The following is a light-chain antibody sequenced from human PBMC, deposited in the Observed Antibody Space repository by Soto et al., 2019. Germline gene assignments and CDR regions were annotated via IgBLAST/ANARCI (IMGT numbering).Light chain of an antibody. CDR3: QQYGSSPWT. CDR2: GAS. V-gene: IGKV3-20*01. J-gene: IGKJ1*01. Sequence: EIVLTQSPVTLSLSPGEGATLSCRASQTVSSRYFAWYQQKPGQAPRLLIYGASNRATGIPDRFSGSGSGTDFTLTISRLEPEDFAVYYCQQYGSSPWTFGQGTKVDIK. CDR1: QTVSSRY.